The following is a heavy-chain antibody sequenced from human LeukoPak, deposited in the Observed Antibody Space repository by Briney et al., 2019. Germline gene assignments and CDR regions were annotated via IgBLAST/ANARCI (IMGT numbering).Heavy chain of an antibody. V-gene: IGHV3-23*05. CDR2: IYTNGRDT. CDR3: AHMVWEYVGGLDV. CDR1: GFTLRSFG. Sequence: PGGSLRLSCAASGFTLRSFGMNWVRQAPGKGLEWVSGIYTNGRDTRYADSVKGRFTISRDHSKHTLYLQMHSLRVEDTAVYYCAHMVWEYVGGLDVWGQGTTVTVSS. D-gene: IGHD3-10*02. J-gene: IGHJ6*02.